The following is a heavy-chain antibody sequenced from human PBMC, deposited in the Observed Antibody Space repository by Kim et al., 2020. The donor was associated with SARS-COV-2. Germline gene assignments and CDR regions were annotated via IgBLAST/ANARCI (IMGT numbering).Heavy chain of an antibody. CDR3: APYYDSNSYRGQWD. Sequence: ASVKVSCKASGYSFSNYGLVWARQAPGQGLEWMGWISSNSGHTKYAKNVQGRVTLTTDTSTNTGYMELSSLRSDDKAVYYCAPYYDSNSYRGQWDWGQGTPVTVSS. D-gene: IGHD3-22*01. CDR2: ISSNSGHT. J-gene: IGHJ4*01. V-gene: IGHV1-18*01. CDR1: GYSFSNYG.